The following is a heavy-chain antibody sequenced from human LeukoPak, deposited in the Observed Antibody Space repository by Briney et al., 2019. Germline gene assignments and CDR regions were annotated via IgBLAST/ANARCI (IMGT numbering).Heavy chain of an antibody. CDR1: GFTFSSYA. D-gene: IGHD1-26*01. V-gene: IGHV3-23*01. CDR3: AKDRSGWELLERFDY. J-gene: IGHJ4*02. CDR2: ISRSGCST. Sequence: GGSLRLSCAASGFTFSSYAMSWVRQAPRKELEWVSAISRSGCSTYYADSVKGRFTMCRDNCKNALYLQMNGVGAEDTGVYYCAKDRSGWELLERFDYWGQGTLVTVSS.